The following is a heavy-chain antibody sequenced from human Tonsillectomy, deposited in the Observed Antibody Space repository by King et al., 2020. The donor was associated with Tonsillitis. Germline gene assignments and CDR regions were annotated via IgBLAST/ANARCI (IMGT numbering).Heavy chain of an antibody. CDR1: GFTFDDYA. J-gene: IGHJ6*03. D-gene: IGHD3-3*01. CDR2: ISGDGGST. Sequence: VQLVESGGGVVQPGGSLRLSCAASGFTFDDYARHWVRQATGKGMDWVSLISGDGGSTYDADSVKGRFTISRDNSKNSLFLQMNSLRTEDTALYYCAQSRSYYDFWSGSQDYYYMDVWGKGTTVTVSS. CDR3: AQSRSYYDFWSGSQDYYYMDV. V-gene: IGHV3-43*02.